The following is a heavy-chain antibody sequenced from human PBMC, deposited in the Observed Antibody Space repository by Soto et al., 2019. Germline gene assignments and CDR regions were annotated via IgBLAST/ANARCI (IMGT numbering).Heavy chain of an antibody. CDR1: GGSINSGDYS. CDR3: AKASLTYDRSVPGPGY. CDR2: IYHTGTT. Sequence: SETLSLTCTDSGGSINSGDYSWTWNRQPPGKGLEWIGYIYHTGTTYYNMSLKGRFTISRDNSKNTLYLQMNSLRAEDTAVYYCAKASLTYDRSVPGPGYWGQGTLVTVSS. V-gene: IGHV4-30-2*02. J-gene: IGHJ4*02. D-gene: IGHD3-22*01.